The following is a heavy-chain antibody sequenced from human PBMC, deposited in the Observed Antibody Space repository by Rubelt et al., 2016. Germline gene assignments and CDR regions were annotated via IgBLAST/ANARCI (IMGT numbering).Heavy chain of an antibody. V-gene: IGHV2-26*01. J-gene: IGHJ4*02. CDR2: IFSNDEK. D-gene: IGHD3-22*01. Sequence: QVTLKESGPVLVKPTETLTLTCTVSGFSLSNARMGVSWIRQPPGKALEWLAHIFSNDEKSYSTSLKSRLTISKDTSKSQVVLTMTNMDPVDTATYYCAHRSLNYYDSSGNFDYWGQGTLVTVSS. CDR3: AHRSLNYYDSSGNFDY. CDR1: GFSLSNARMG.